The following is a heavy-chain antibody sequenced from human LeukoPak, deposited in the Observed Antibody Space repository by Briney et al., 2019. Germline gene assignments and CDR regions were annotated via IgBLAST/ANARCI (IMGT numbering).Heavy chain of an antibody. CDR1: GGSISRYY. J-gene: IGHJ4*02. CDR2: INHSGST. Sequence: SETLSLTCTVSGGSISRYYWSWIRQPPGKGLEWIGEINHSGSTNYNPSLKSRVTISVDTSKNQFSLKLSSVTAADTAVYYCARGTKPPYWGQGTLVTVSS. CDR3: ARGTKPPY. V-gene: IGHV4-34*01. D-gene: IGHD2-8*01.